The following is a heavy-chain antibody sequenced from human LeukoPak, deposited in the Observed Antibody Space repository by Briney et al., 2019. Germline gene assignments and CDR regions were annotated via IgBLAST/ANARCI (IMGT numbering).Heavy chain of an antibody. V-gene: IGHV3-30*02. J-gene: IGHJ4*02. CDR1: GFTFSSYG. CDR3: AKDYNWGWDY. Sequence: GVSRRLSCGASGFTFSSYGMHWVRQAPGKGLEWVAFIRNGGNNKYYVDSVKGRFTISRDNSKNMMYLQMDSLRAEDTAIYYCAKDYNWGWDYWGQGTLVTVSS. D-gene: IGHD1-1*01. CDR2: IRNGGNNK.